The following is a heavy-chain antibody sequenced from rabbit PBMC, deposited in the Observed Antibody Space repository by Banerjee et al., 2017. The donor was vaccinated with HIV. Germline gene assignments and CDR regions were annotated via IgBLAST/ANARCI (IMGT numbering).Heavy chain of an antibody. D-gene: IGHD6-1*01. V-gene: IGHV1S40*01. J-gene: IGHJ6*01. CDR1: GFSFSSNCD. CDR2: FYTGDGTT. CDR3: ARAGYAGYGYDHYGMDL. Sequence: QSLEESGGGLVKPGASLTLTCTASGFSFSSNCDMCWVRQAPGKGLEWIACFYTGDGTTYYANWAKGRFTISKTSSTTVTLQMTSLTAADTATYFCARAGYAGYGYDHYGMDLWGPGTLVTVS.